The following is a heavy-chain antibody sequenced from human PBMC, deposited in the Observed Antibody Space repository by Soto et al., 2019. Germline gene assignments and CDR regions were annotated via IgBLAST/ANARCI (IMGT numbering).Heavy chain of an antibody. J-gene: IGHJ6*02. V-gene: IGHV4-30-2*01. Sequence: SETLSLTCTVSNGSVSSGTYSWSWVRQPPGKGLEWIGYIYYSGTTYYTPSLKSRLTTSMDRANDHFSLNLTSVTAADTAVYFCARGHYSYGMDVWGQGITVTVSS. CDR1: NGSVSSGTYS. CDR3: ARGHYSYGMDV. CDR2: IYYSGTT.